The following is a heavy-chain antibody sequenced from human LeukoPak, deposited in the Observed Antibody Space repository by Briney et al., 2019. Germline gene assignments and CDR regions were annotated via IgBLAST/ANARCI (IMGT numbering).Heavy chain of an antibody. Sequence: SETLSLTCAVYGGSFSGYYWSWIRQPPGKGLEWIGEINHSGSTNYNPSLKSRVTISVDTSKNQFSLKLSSMTAADTAVYYCARADKDYSSSWYWFEPSGQGSLVTVSS. CDR3: ARADKDYSSSWYWFEP. J-gene: IGHJ5*02. CDR2: INHSGST. V-gene: IGHV4-34*01. D-gene: IGHD6-13*01. CDR1: GGSFSGYY.